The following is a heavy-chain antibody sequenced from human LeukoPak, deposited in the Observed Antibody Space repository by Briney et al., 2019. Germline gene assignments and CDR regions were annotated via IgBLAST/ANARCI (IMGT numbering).Heavy chain of an antibody. V-gene: IGHV3-49*04. Sequence: PGRSLRLSCTASGVTFGDYAIGWVGQAPGKGLEWVGFIRSKAYGGTTEYAASVKGRFTISRDDSKSIAYLQMNSLKTEDTAVYYCTRDTYSSSPWGQGTLVTVSS. CDR1: GVTFGDYA. CDR3: TRDTYSSSP. D-gene: IGHD6-6*01. J-gene: IGHJ5*02. CDR2: IRSKAYGGTT.